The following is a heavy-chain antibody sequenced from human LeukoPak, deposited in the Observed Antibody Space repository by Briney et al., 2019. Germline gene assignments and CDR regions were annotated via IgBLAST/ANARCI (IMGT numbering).Heavy chain of an antibody. CDR3: ARDGRTVTRKAFDY. D-gene: IGHD4-17*01. J-gene: IGHJ4*02. Sequence: GGSLRLSCAASGFTFSSYSMNWVRQAPGKGLEWVSYISSSSSTIYYADSVKGRFTISRDNAKNSLYLQMNSLRAEDTAVYYCARDGRTVTRKAFDYWGQGTLVTVSS. CDR2: ISSSSSTI. V-gene: IGHV3-48*01. CDR1: GFTFSSYS.